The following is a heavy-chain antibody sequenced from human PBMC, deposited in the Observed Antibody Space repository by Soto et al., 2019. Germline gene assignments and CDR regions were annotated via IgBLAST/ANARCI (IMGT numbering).Heavy chain of an antibody. Sequence: ASVKVSCKASGYTFTSYAMHWVRQAPGQRLEWMGWINAGNGNTKYSQKFQGRVTITRDTSASTAYMELSSLRSEDTAVYYCARDRITIFVVVHNWFDPWGQGTLVTVSS. V-gene: IGHV1-3*01. D-gene: IGHD3-3*01. CDR1: GYTFTSYA. CDR2: INAGNGNT. J-gene: IGHJ5*02. CDR3: ARDRITIFVVVHNWFDP.